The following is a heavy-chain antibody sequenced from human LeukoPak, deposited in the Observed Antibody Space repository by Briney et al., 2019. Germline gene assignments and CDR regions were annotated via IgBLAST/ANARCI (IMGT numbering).Heavy chain of an antibody. D-gene: IGHD5-12*01. CDR1: GYTFTNYA. CDR3: ARVRNSGFRYVDS. CDR2: IGAYNGNT. J-gene: IGHJ4*02. V-gene: IGHV1-18*01. Sequence: GASVKVSCKASGYTFTNYAISWVRQAPGQGLEWVGWIGAYNGNTNYAQKLQGRVTMTTDTSTSTAYMDLRSLRSDDTAVYYCARVRNSGFRYVDSWGQGTLVTVSS.